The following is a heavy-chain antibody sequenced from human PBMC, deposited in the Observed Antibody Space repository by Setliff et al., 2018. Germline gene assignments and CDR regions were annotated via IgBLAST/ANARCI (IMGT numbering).Heavy chain of an antibody. J-gene: IGHJ6*03. CDR3: ARVRITPYCMDV. CDR1: GGSMGSYY. Sequence: SETLSLTCTVSGGSMGSYYWTWIRQSAGKGLEWIGRVYTTGSTAFNPSLNSRVTMSLDKSKNRFSLELYSVTAADTAVYFCARVRITPYCMDVWGKGTTVTVSS. V-gene: IGHV4-4*07. CDR2: VYTTGST. D-gene: IGHD3-10*01.